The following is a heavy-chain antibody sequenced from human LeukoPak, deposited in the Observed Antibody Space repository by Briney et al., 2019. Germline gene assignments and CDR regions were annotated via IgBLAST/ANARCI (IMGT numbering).Heavy chain of an antibody. J-gene: IGHJ4*02. D-gene: IGHD2-2*01. CDR3: ARREASTEYFDF. CDR1: GYTFMNNW. Sequence: GESLKISCKGSGYTFMNNWIGWVRQMPGKGLEWMGVIYPGDSDTRYNPSFQGQVTISADRSFGTAYLQWSSLKASDSAMYYCARREASTEYFDFWGQGTLVTVSS. V-gene: IGHV5-51*01. CDR2: IYPGDSDT.